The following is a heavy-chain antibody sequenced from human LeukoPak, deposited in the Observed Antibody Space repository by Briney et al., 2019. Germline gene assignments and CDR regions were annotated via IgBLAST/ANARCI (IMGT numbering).Heavy chain of an antibody. CDR3: ARGRNIVATSGYFDY. J-gene: IGHJ4*02. D-gene: IGHD5-12*01. CDR2: IRQDGNEK. CDR1: GLTFSSLW. Sequence: GGSLRLSCVASGLTFSSLWMTWVRQAPGKGLEWVANIRQDGNEKFYVDSGKGRFTISRDNAKNSVYLQMSSLRAEDTAVYYCARGRNIVATSGYFDYWGQGTLVTVSS. V-gene: IGHV3-7*01.